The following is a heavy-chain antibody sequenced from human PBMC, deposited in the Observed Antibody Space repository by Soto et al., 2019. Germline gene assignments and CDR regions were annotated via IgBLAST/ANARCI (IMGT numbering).Heavy chain of an antibody. CDR1: GFIINTYA. J-gene: IGHJ6*02. CDR3: AKEAVDTHGIGYGMDV. CDR2: ISESGGST. V-gene: IGHV3-23*01. Sequence: EVQLLESGGDLVQPGGSLRLSCAASGFIINTYAMNGVRQAPGKGLEWVAGISESGGSTSYADSVKGRFTLSQETPKNALYLTMSGLRAEDTAVYYCAKEAVDTHGIGYGMDVWGHGTTVIVSS. D-gene: IGHD5-18*01.